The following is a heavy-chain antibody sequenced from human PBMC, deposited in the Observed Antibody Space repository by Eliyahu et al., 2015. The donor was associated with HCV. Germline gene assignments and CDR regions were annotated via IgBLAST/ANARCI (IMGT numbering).Heavy chain of an antibody. J-gene: IGHJ4*02. D-gene: IGHD3-3*01. V-gene: IGHV5-51*01. CDR2: IYPDDSDI. CDR1: GYRFTTYW. CDR3: ARRFDHGARLFDY. Sequence: EVQLVQSGAEVKKPGESLKISCKGSGYRFTTYWIGWVRQMPGKGLEWMGIIYPDDSDIKYSPSFQGQVTISADRSINTAYLQWSSLKASDTAMYYCARRFDHGARLFDYWGQGTLVTVSS.